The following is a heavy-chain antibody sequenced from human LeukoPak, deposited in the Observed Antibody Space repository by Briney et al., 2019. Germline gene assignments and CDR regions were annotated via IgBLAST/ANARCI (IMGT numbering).Heavy chain of an antibody. CDR2: IYYSGST. Sequence: SETLSLSCTVSGGSINSYYWSWIRQPSGKGLEWIGYIYYSGSTNYNPSLKSRVTISVDTSKNQFSLKLSSVTAADTAVYYCASAAGIFNWFDPWGQGTLVTVSS. J-gene: IGHJ5*02. D-gene: IGHD6-13*01. V-gene: IGHV4-59*08. CDR1: GGSINSYY. CDR3: ASAAGIFNWFDP.